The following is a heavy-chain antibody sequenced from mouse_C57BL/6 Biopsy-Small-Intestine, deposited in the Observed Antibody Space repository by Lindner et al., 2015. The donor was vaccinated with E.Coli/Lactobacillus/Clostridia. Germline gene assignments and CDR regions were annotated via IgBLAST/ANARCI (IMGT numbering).Heavy chain of an antibody. D-gene: IGHD2-5*01. V-gene: IGHV1-47*01. CDR1: GYTFTTYP. J-gene: IGHJ4*01. CDR2: FHPYNDDT. CDR3: ARGSNYPYYAMDY. Sequence: VQLQESGPELVKPGASVKMSCKASGYTFTTYPIEWMKQNHGKSLEWIGNFHPYNDDTKYNEKFKGKATLTVEKSSSTVYLELSRLTSDDSAVYYCARGSNYPYYAMDYWGQGTSVTVSS.